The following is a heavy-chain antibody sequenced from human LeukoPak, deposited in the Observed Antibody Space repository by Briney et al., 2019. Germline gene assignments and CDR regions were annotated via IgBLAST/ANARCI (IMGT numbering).Heavy chain of an antibody. D-gene: IGHD6-13*01. CDR3: ARGDSSSWGWFDP. J-gene: IGHJ5*02. CDR1: GYTFTGYY. V-gene: IGHV1-2*04. Sequence: GALVKVSCKASGYTFTGYYMHWVRQAPGQGLEWMGWINPNSGGTNYAQKFQGWVTMTRDTPISTAYMELSRLRSDDTAVYYCARGDSSSWGWFDPWGQGTLVTVSS. CDR2: INPNSGGT.